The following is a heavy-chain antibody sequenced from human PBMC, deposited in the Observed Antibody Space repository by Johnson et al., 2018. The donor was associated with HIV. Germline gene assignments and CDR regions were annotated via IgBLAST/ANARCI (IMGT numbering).Heavy chain of an antibody. D-gene: IGHD1-1*01. CDR2: ITYDGSNK. V-gene: IGHV3-30*18. J-gene: IGHJ3*02. CDR1: GFTFSTYG. Sequence: QVHLVESGGGVVQPGRSLRLSCAASGFTFSTYGMHWVRQAPGKGLEWVAVITYDGSNKYYADSVKGRFTISRDNSNNTLSLQMNSLRAEDTAVYYCAKGSPGTPAFDIWGQGTMVTVSS. CDR3: AKGSPGTPAFDI.